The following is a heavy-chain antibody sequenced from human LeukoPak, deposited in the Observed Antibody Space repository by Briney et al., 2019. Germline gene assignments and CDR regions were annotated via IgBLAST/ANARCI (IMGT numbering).Heavy chain of an antibody. Sequence: GGSLRLSCAASGFTFSSYGMHWVRRAPGKGLEWVAVISYDGSNKYYADSVKGRFTISRDNSKNTLYLQMNSLRAEDTAVYYCAKAGIYCSSTSCYAGYFDYWGQGTLVTVSS. CDR1: GFTFSSYG. J-gene: IGHJ4*02. CDR2: ISYDGSNK. D-gene: IGHD2-2*01. V-gene: IGHV3-30*18. CDR3: AKAGIYCSSTSCYAGYFDY.